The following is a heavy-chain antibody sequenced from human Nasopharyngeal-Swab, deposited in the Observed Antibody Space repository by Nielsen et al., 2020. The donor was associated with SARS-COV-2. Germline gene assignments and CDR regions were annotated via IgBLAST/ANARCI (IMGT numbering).Heavy chain of an antibody. D-gene: IGHD3-3*01. CDR2: ISDDGGIK. V-gene: IGHV3-30-3*02. CDR1: GFTFTSYI. J-gene: IGHJ2*01. Sequence: GESLKISCAASGFTFTSYIMHWVRQAPGKGLEWVAVISDDGGIKIYADSVRGRFTISRDTSENKVHLQINSLRADDTAIYSCAKDGPHYDFWTGRWYFDLWGRGTLVTVSS. CDR3: AKDGPHYDFWTGRWYFDL.